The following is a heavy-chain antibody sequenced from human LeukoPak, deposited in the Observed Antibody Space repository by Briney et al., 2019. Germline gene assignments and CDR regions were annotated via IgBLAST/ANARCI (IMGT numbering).Heavy chain of an antibody. V-gene: IGHV3-23*01. CDR1: GFTFNTYA. CDR2: ISGSDAGT. CDR3: ARALTPYYYDSSGYYFDY. J-gene: IGHJ4*02. D-gene: IGHD3-22*01. Sequence: PGGSLRLSCAASGFTFNTYAMSWVRQAPGKGLEWVSAISGSDAGTYYADSVKDRFTISRDNSKNTLYLQMNSLRAEDTAVYYCARALTPYYYDSSGYYFDYWGQGTLVTVSS.